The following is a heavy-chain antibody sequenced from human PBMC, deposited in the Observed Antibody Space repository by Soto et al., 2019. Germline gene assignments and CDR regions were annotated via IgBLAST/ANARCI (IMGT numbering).Heavy chain of an antibody. J-gene: IGHJ6*02. CDR3: ARFSGCSGGSCYSDHYYYYGMDV. V-gene: IGHV4-61*08. CDR1: GGSISSGDYY. CDR2: IYYSGST. Sequence: SETLSLTCTVSGGSISSGDYYWSWIRQPPGKGLEWIGYIYYSGSTNYNPSLKSRVTISVDTSKNQFSLKLSSVTAADTAVYYCARFSGCSGGSCYSDHYYYYGMDVWGQGTTVTVSS. D-gene: IGHD2-15*01.